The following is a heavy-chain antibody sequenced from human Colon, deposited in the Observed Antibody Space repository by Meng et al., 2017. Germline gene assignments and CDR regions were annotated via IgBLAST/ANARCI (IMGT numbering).Heavy chain of an antibody. V-gene: IGHV3-23*01. CDR3: AKFGYSDSHYYDMEV. CDR2: ISGSGGSP. D-gene: IGHD2-2*03. J-gene: IGHJ6*02. CDR1: GFIFRSSV. Sequence: GASLKISCTTSGFIFRSSVMTCVRQAPGKGLEWVSHISGSGGSPQYADSVKGRCTISSDNSKSTLYLQMNSLRDEDTAVYYCAKFGYSDSHYYDMEVWGQGTTVTVSS.